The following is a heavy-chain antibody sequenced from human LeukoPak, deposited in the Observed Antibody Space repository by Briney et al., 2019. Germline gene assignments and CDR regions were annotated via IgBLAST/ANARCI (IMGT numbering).Heavy chain of an antibody. J-gene: IGHJ4*02. D-gene: IGHD6-13*01. V-gene: IGHV4-39*07. CDR2: IYSSGSA. CDR1: GGSINSNNYY. CDR3: ARARLFIAAYSPQYYFDY. Sequence: SETLSLTCTVSGGSINSNNYYWGWIRQPPGKGLEWIGSIYSSGSAYYNPSLKSRVTISVDTSKNQFSLKLSSVTTADTAVYYCARARLFIAAYSPQYYFDYWGQGTLVTVSS.